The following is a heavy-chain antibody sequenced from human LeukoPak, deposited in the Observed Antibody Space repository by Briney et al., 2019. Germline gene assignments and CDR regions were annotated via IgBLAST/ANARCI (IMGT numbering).Heavy chain of an antibody. CDR2: ISWSSATI. Sequence: GGSLRLSCVASGLTFDNYAMHWVRQAPGKGLEWISGISWSSATIAYADSVKGRFTISRDNAKNSLYLQMNSLRAEDTALYYCAKDVGDYPSTCFDPWGQGTLVTVSS. V-gene: IGHV3-9*01. D-gene: IGHD4-17*01. CDR3: AKDVGDYPSTCFDP. CDR1: GLTFDNYA. J-gene: IGHJ5*02.